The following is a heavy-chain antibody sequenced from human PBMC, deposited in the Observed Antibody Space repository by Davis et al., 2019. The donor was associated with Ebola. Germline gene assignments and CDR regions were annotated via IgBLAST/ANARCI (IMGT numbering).Heavy chain of an antibody. Sequence: PGGSLRPSCAAPGFTSSSYAMSWVRQAPGKGLEWVAHLKEDGSVKSYVDSVKGRFTISRDNARNSLYLQINSLSAEDTAVYYCARNKLGVIGFDVWGQGTMVTVSS. CDR1: GFTSSSYA. V-gene: IGHV3-7*03. D-gene: IGHD3-10*01. J-gene: IGHJ3*01. CDR3: ARNKLGVIGFDV. CDR2: LKEDGSVK.